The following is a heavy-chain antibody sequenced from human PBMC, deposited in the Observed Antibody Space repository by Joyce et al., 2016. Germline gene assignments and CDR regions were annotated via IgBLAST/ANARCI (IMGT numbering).Heavy chain of an antibody. D-gene: IGHD6-19*01. CDR3: ARSQWLAPLMY. CDR2: ITTSGAT. J-gene: IGHJ4*02. Sequence: QVQLRQWGAGLLKPSETLSLTCAVSGGAFRGFFWTWVRQPPGKALELSGDITTSGATNYNPSLRSRVAISVDTSNNQVSLTLTSLSAADMAVYYCARSQWLAPLMYWGQGTLVTVSP. V-gene: IGHV4-34*02. CDR1: GGAFRGFF.